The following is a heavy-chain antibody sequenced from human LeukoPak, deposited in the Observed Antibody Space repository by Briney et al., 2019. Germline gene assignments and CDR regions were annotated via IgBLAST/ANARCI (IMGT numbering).Heavy chain of an antibody. V-gene: IGHV3-23*01. CDR3: AKDQGYYDSSRIV. CDR2: ISGSGGST. D-gene: IGHD3-22*01. J-gene: IGHJ4*02. CDR1: GFTFSSYA. Sequence: GGSLRLSCAASGFTFSSYAMSWVRQAPGTGLEWVSAISGSGGSTYYADSVKGQFTISRDNSKNTLYLQMSSLRAEDTAVYYCAKDQGYYDSSRIVWGQGTLVTVSS.